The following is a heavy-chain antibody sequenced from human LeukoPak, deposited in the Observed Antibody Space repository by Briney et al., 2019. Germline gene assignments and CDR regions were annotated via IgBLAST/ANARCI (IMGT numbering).Heavy chain of an antibody. CDR2: IYYSGST. D-gene: IGHD2-2*01. V-gene: IGHV4-59*01. Sequence: SETLSLTCTVSGGSISSYYCSWIRQPPGKGLEWIGYIYYSGSTNYNPSLKSRVTISVDTSKNQFSLKLSSVTAADTAVYYCARIQPYYYYYSMDVWGKGTTVTVSS. CDR3: ARIQPYYYYYSMDV. J-gene: IGHJ6*03. CDR1: GGSISSYY.